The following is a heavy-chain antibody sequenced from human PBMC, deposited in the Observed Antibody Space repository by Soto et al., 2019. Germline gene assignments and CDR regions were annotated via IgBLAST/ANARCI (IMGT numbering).Heavy chain of an antibody. Sequence: SVKVSCKASGGTFSSYTISWVRQAPGQGLEWMGRIIPILGIANYAQKFQGRVTITADKSTSTAYMELSSLRAEDTAVYYCARDWDSNLALWFGEQSHYYYGMDVWGQGTTVTVSS. CDR1: GGTFSSYT. J-gene: IGHJ6*02. CDR2: IIPILGIA. D-gene: IGHD3-10*01. CDR3: ARDWDSNLALWFGEQSHYYYGMDV. V-gene: IGHV1-69*04.